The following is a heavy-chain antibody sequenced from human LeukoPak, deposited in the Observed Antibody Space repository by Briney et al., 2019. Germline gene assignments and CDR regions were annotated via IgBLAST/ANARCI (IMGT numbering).Heavy chain of an antibody. V-gene: IGHV4-39*01. CDR1: GGSISSSSYY. CDR2: IYYSGNT. J-gene: IGHJ4*02. D-gene: IGHD2-2*01. CDR3: ARQLRYCSSTTCSYPDY. Sequence: SETLSLTCTVSGGSISSSSYYWGWFRQPPGKGLEWIGSIYYSGNTYYNPSLKSRVTISVDTSKNHFPLKLNSVTAADTAVYYCARQLRYCSSTTCSYPDYWGQGSLVTVSS.